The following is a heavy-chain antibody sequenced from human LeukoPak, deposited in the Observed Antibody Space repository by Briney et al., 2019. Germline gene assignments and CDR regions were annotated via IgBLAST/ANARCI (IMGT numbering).Heavy chain of an antibody. J-gene: IGHJ6*02. D-gene: IGHD3-10*01. CDR2: ISSSGSTI. CDR1: GFTFSSYE. CDR3: AREITVVRGLMGYYHGMDV. V-gene: IGHV3-48*03. Sequence: PGGSLRLSCAASGFTFSSYEMNWVRQAPGKGPEWVSYISSSGSTIYYADSVKGRFTISRDTAKNSLYLQVDSLRAEDTAVYYCAREITVVRGLMGYYHGMDVWGQGTTDPVSS.